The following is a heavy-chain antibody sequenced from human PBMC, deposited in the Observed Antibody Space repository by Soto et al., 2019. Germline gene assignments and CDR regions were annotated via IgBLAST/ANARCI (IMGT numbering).Heavy chain of an antibody. J-gene: IGHJ6*02. V-gene: IGHV1-2*02. CDR2: INPNTGVT. Sequence: ASVKVSCKASGYSLTAYYIHWVRQAPGQGLEWMGWINPNTGVTKYAQKFQGRVTMTRDTSISTAYMGLSRLRSDDTAVYYCAREGGYGGNSGGSYGMDVWGQGTTVTVSS. CDR1: GYSLTAYY. CDR3: AREGGYGGNSGGSYGMDV. D-gene: IGHD4-17*01.